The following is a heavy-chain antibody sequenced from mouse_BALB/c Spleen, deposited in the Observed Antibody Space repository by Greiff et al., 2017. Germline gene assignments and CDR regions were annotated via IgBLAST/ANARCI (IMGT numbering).Heavy chain of an antibody. V-gene: IGHV1-7*01. J-gene: IGHJ3*01. CDR1: GYTFTSYW. Sequence: VQLQQSGAELAKPGASVKMSCKASGYTFTSYWMPWVKQRPGQGLEWIGYINPSTGYTEYNQKFKDKATLTADKSSTTAYMQLSSLTSEDSAVYYCAKKYYYVSSSAWFAYWGQGTLVTVSA. CDR2: INPSTGYT. CDR3: AKKYYYVSSSAWFAY. D-gene: IGHD1-1*01.